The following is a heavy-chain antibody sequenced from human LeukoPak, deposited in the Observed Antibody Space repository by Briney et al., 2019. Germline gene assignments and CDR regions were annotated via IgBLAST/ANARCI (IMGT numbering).Heavy chain of an antibody. V-gene: IGHV3-11*01. J-gene: IGHJ4*02. D-gene: IGHD2-15*01. Sequence: PGGSLRLSCAASGFTFSDYYTSWIRQAPGKGLEWVSYISSSGSTIYYADSVKGRFTISRDNAKNSLYLQMNSLRAEDTAVYYCVPYCSGGSCYSGYYFDYWGPGTLVTVSS. CDR1: GFTFSDYY. CDR3: VPYCSGGSCYSGYYFDY. CDR2: ISSSGSTI.